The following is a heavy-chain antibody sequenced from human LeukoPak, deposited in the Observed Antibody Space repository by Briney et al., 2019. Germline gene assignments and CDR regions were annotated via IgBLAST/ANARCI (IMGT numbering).Heavy chain of an antibody. J-gene: IGHJ4*02. CDR1: GGSIISGAYY. D-gene: IGHD2-2*03. CDR3: ARPVGYCNSANCYEYFDY. V-gene: IGHV4-31*03. Sequence: NPSETLSLTCTVSGGSIISGAYYWSWIRQHPGKGLEWIGYIYYSGSTYYNPSLKSRVTISVDTYKNQFSLKLSSVTAADTAVYYFARPVGYCNSANCYEYFDYWGQGTLLTVSS. CDR2: IYYSGST.